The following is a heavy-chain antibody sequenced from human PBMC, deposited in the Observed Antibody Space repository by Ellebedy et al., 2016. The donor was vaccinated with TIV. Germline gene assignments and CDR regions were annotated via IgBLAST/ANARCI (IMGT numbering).Heavy chain of an antibody. CDR2: ISGSGGTT. CDR3: AKDLPYYYDRSGFYSPSYYFDY. V-gene: IGHV3-23*01. J-gene: IGHJ4*02. CDR1: GFTFSSYA. Sequence: GGSLRLXXAASGFTFSSYAMSWVRQAPGKGLEWVSGISGSGGTTYYADSVKGRFTISRDNSKTTLYLQMNSLRAEDTAVYYCAKDLPYYYDRSGFYSPSYYFDYWGQGTLVTVSS. D-gene: IGHD3-22*01.